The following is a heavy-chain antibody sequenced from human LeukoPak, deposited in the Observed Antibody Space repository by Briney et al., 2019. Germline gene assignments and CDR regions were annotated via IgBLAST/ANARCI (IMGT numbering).Heavy chain of an antibody. J-gene: IGHJ3*02. V-gene: IGHV1-24*01. CDR3: ARGPRSISPGHFDI. CDR1: GYTLTELS. D-gene: IGHD3-3*02. Sequence: ASVKVSCKVSGYTLTELSMHWVRQAPGKGLEWMGGFDPEDGETIYAQKFQGRVTITRNTSISTAYMELSSLRSEDTAVYYCARGPRSISPGHFDIWGQGTMVTVSS. CDR2: FDPEDGET.